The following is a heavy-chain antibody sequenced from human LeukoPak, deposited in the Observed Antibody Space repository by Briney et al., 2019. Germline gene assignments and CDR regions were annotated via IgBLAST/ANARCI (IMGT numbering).Heavy chain of an antibody. CDR2: IGRSGSTM. D-gene: IGHD6-6*01. CDR3: ARDRIAARNWFDP. J-gene: IGHJ5*02. Sequence: PGGSLRLSCEASGFTFSSYEMIWVRQTPEKGLEWVSYIGRSGSTMYYADSVKGRFAISRDNVKNSLSLQMNSLRAEDTAVYYCARDRIAARNWFDPWGQGTLVTVSS. CDR1: GFTFSSYE. V-gene: IGHV3-48*03.